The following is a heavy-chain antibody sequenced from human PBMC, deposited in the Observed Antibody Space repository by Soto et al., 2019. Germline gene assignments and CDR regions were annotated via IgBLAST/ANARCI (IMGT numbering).Heavy chain of an antibody. D-gene: IGHD5-18*01. Sequence: GASVKVSCKASGGTFSSYAISWVRQAPGQGLEWMGGIIPIFGTANYAQKFQGRVTITADKSTSTAYMELSSLRSEDTAVYYCARDGDTAMVSPLYNLFDPWGQGTLVPLSS. J-gene: IGHJ5*02. CDR2: IIPIFGTA. CDR1: GGTFSSYA. CDR3: ARDGDTAMVSPLYNLFDP. V-gene: IGHV1-69*06.